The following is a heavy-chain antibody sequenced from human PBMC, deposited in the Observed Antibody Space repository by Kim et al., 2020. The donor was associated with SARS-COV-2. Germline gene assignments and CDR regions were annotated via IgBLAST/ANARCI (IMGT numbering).Heavy chain of an antibody. CDR3: ARDQRNGYDFLFVRAGVLDV. D-gene: IGHD5-12*01. J-gene: IGHJ6*02. V-gene: IGHV3-30*07. Sequence: RFTIPRDNSKNTLYLQMNSLRAEDTAVYYCARDQRNGYDFLFVRAGVLDVWGQGTTVTVSS.